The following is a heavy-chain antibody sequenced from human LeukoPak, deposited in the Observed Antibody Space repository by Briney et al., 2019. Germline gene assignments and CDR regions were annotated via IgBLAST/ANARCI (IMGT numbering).Heavy chain of an antibody. CDR2: ISGSGGST. V-gene: IGHV3-23*01. D-gene: IGHD1-7*01. CDR3: ASFSRGYNWNYGAFDI. CDR1: GFTFSSYA. J-gene: IGHJ3*02. Sequence: GGSLRLSCAASGFTFSSYAMSWVRQAPGKGLEWVSAISGSGGSTYYADSVKGRFTISRDNSKNTLYLQMNSLRAEDTAVYYCASFSRGYNWNYGAFDIWGQGTMVTVSS.